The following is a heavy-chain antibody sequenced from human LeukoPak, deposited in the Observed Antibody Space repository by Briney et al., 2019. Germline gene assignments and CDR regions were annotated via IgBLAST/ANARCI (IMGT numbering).Heavy chain of an antibody. V-gene: IGHV4-59*01. J-gene: IGHJ5*02. CDR2: IYYSGST. D-gene: IGHD3-10*01. CDR1: GGSISSYY. Sequence: SETLSLTCTVSGGSISSYYWSWIRHPPGKGLEWIGYIYYSGSTNYNPSLKSRVTISVDTSKNQFSLKLSSVTAADTAVYYCARGLSPYLRFGETWFDPWGQGTLVTVSS. CDR3: ARGLSPYLRFGETWFDP.